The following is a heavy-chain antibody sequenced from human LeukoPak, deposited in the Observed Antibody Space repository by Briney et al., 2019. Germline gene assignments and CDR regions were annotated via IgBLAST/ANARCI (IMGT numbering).Heavy chain of an antibody. CDR2: INHSGST. CDR1: GGSFSGYY. Sequence: SETLSLTCAVYGGSFSGYYWSWIRQPPGKGLEWIGEINHSGSTNYNPSLKSRVTISVDTSKNQFSLKLSSVTAADTAVYYCARGRSSIAARFLSTRRFDYWGQGTLVTVSS. V-gene: IGHV4-34*01. CDR3: ARGRSSIAARFLSTRRFDY. J-gene: IGHJ4*02. D-gene: IGHD6-6*01.